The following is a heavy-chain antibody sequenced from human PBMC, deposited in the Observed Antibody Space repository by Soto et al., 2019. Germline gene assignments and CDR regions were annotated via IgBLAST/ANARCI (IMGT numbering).Heavy chain of an antibody. CDR1: GFTFSTYA. Sequence: GSLRLSCAASGFTFSTYAMNWVRQAPGKGLEWVSAISGSGTSTYYADSVKGRFTISRDNSKNTLYLQMNSLRAEDTAVYHCAKDRSGGSSSWYDSWGQGTLVTVSS. D-gene: IGHD2-2*01. J-gene: IGHJ5*01. CDR3: AKDRSGGSSSWYDS. CDR2: ISGSGTST. V-gene: IGHV3-23*01.